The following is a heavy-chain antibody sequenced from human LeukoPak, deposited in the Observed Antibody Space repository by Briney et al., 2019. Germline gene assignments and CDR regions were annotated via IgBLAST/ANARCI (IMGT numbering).Heavy chain of an antibody. V-gene: IGHV1-46*01. CDR3: ATPGKEYSSGPHDAFDI. Sequence: WASVKVSCKASGYTFTSYYMHWVRQAPGQGLEWMGIINPSGGSTSYAQKFQGRVTMTRDTSTSTVYMELGSLRSGDTAVYYCATPGKEYSSGPHDAFDIWGQGIMVTVSS. CDR2: INPSGGST. J-gene: IGHJ3*02. CDR1: GYTFTSYY. D-gene: IGHD6-19*01.